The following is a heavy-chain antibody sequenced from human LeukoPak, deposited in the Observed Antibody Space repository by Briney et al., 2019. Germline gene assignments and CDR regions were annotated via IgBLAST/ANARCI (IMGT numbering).Heavy chain of an antibody. CDR1: GGSFSGYY. CDR2: INHSGST. V-gene: IGHV4-34*01. Sequence: SETLSLTCAVYGGSFSGYYWSWIRQPPGKGLEWIGEINHSGSTNYNPSLESRVTISMDKSKNQLSVNLNSVTAADTAIYFCVRGGSYYLAHWGQGTLVTVSS. CDR3: VRGGSYYLAH. D-gene: IGHD2-15*01. J-gene: IGHJ4*02.